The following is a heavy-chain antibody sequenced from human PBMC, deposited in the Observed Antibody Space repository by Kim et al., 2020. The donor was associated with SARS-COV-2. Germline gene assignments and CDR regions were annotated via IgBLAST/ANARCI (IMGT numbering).Heavy chain of an antibody. V-gene: IGHV4-59*01. D-gene: IGHD2-8*01. CDR3: ARVYAGYYYYYMDV. CDR2: IYYSGST. Sequence: SETLSLTCTVSGGSISSYYWSWIRQPPGKGLEWIGYIYYSGSTNYNPSLKSRVTISVDTSKNQFSLKLSSVTAADTAVYYCARVYAGYYYYYMDVWGKGTTVTVSS. J-gene: IGHJ6*03. CDR1: GGSISSYY.